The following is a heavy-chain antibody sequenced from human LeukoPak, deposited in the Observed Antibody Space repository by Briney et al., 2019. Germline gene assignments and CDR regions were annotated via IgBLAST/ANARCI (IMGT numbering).Heavy chain of an antibody. CDR2: ISSSSSYR. CDR1: GFTFSSYS. J-gene: IGHJ6*03. V-gene: IGHV3-21*01. CDR3: ARDSGGDPYYYYYYYMDV. Sequence: PGGSLRLSCAASGFTFSSYSMNWVRQAPGKGLEWVSSISSSSSYRYYADSVKGRFTISRDNAKNSLYLQMNSLRAEDTAVYYCARDSGGDPYYYYYYYMDVWGKGTTVTVSS. D-gene: IGHD2-21*02.